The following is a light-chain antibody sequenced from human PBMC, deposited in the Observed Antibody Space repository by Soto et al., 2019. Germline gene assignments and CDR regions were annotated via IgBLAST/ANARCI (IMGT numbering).Light chain of an antibody. V-gene: IGKV3-20*01. CDR3: QQYEIAPKT. CDR1: QSLVSNH. Sequence: EIVLTQSPGTLSLSPGERATLSCRASQSLVSNHLAWYQQKPGQAPRPLIYGASSRATGIPDRFSGSGSGTDFTLSISRVEPEDFAVYYCQQYEIAPKTFGQGTKVDIK. CDR2: GAS. J-gene: IGKJ1*01.